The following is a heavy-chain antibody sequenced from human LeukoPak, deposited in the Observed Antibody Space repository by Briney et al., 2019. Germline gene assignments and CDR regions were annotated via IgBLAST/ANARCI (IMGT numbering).Heavy chain of an antibody. CDR1: EFTFSSYD. Sequence: GGSLRLSCAASEFTFSSYDMHWVRQVPGKGLEWVSTIDTAGNTWYPNSVKGRFTISRENAKNSLNLQMNSLRVGDTAVYYCARAKMPGIQTAGRVNYFDSWGQGTLVTASS. CDR2: IDTAGNT. CDR3: ARAKMPGIQTAGRVNYFDS. V-gene: IGHV3-13*01. D-gene: IGHD6-13*01. J-gene: IGHJ4*02.